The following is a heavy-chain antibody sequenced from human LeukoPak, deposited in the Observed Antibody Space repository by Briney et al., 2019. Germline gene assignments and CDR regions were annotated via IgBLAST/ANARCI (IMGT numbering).Heavy chain of an antibody. CDR3: AELGITMIGGV. J-gene: IGHJ6*04. CDR2: IYSGGGK. D-gene: IGHD3-10*02. CDR1: RFTFSDYY. Sequence: PGGSLRLSCAASRFTFSDYYMTWVRQAPGKGLEWVSVIYSGGGKHYADSVKGRFTISRDNAKNSLYLQMNSLRAEDTAVYYCAELGITMIGGVWGKGTTVTISS. V-gene: IGHV3-69-1*02.